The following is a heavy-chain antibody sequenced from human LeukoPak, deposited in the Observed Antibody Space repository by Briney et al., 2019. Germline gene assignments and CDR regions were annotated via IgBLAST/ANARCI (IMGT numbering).Heavy chain of an antibody. D-gene: IGHD1-26*01. Sequence: PGGSLRLSCAASGFTFDDYGMSWVRQAPGKGLEWVSGINWNGGSTGYADSVKGRFTISRDNAKNTLYLQMNSLRAEDTAVYYCARDSRIVGATGVVYWGQGTLVTVSS. CDR2: INWNGGST. V-gene: IGHV3-20*04. CDR1: GFTFDDYG. J-gene: IGHJ4*02. CDR3: ARDSRIVGATGVVY.